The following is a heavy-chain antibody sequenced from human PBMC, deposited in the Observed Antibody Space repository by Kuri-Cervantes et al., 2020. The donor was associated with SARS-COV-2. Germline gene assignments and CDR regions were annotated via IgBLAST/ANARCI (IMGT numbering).Heavy chain of an antibody. Sequence: LRLSCTVSGGSISSGGYYWSWIRQPPGKGLEWIGYIYHSGSTYYNPSLESRVTISVDRSKNQFSLKLSSVTAADTAVYYCARVRSSSPGPLDYWGQGTLVIVSS. CDR2: IYHSGST. V-gene: IGHV4-30-2*01. J-gene: IGHJ4*02. CDR3: ARVRSSSPGPLDY. D-gene: IGHD6-6*01. CDR1: GGSISSGGYY.